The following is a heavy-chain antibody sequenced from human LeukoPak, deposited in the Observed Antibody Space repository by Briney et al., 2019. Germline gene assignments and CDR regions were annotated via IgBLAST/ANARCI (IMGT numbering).Heavy chain of an antibody. CDR1: GDSISSYY. CDR3: ARSLYGGNSGGLDY. V-gene: IGHV4-59*01. D-gene: IGHD4-17*01. J-gene: IGHJ4*02. Sequence: SETLSLTCTVSGDSISSYYWSWIRQPPGKELEWIGYIYYSGSTNYSPSLKSRVTISVDTSKNQFSLKLSSVTAADTAVYYCARSLYGGNSGGLDYWGQGTLVTVSS. CDR2: IYYSGST.